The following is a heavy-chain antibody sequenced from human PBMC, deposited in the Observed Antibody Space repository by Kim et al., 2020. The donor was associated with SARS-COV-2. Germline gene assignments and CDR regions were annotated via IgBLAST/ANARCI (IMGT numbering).Heavy chain of an antibody. CDR2: INPNSGGT. CDR1: GYTFTGYY. CDR3: AIYCSSTSCYGGDY. V-gene: IGHV1-2*06. D-gene: IGHD2-2*01. Sequence: ASVKVSCKASGYTFTGYYMHWVRQAPGQGLEWMGRINPNSGGTNYAQKFQGRVTMTRDTSISTAYMELSRLRSDDTAVYYCAIYCSSTSCYGGDYWGQGTLVTVSS. J-gene: IGHJ4*02.